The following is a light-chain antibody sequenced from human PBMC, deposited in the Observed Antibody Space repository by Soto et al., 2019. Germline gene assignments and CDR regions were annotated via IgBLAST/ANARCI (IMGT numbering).Light chain of an antibody. CDR2: KAS. V-gene: IGKV1-5*03. CDR3: QHNNRYLRT. Sequence: DIQMTQSPSTLSASVGDRVTITCRASQSIISWLAWYQQKPGKAPKLLIYKASSLESGVPSRFSGSGSLTEFTLTISSMQPEDFAPDYCQHNNRYLRTFGQGTKVDIK. CDR1: QSIISW. J-gene: IGKJ1*01.